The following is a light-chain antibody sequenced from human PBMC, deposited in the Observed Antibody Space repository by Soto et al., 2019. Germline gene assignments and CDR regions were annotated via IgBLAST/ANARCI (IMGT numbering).Light chain of an antibody. V-gene: IGKV3-15*01. J-gene: IGKJ1*01. Sequence: EIVMTQSPATLSVSPGERATLSCRASQSVGSNLAWYQQKPGQAPRLLIYGASTRATGIPARFSGSGSGTEFTLTISSLQSEDVAVYYCQQYNNWPPWTFGQGNKVDIK. CDR1: QSVGSN. CDR2: GAS. CDR3: QQYNNWPPWT.